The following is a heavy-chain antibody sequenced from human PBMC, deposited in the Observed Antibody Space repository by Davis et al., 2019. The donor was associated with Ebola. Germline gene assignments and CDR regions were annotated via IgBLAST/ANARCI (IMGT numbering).Heavy chain of an antibody. J-gene: IGHJ4*02. Sequence: GESLKISCAASGFTFSSYAMSWVRQAPGKGLEWVSAISGNGGSTYYADSVKGRFTISRDNSKNTLYLQMNSLRADDTAVYYCAKGVAVFGVISGPFDYWGQGTLVIVSS. D-gene: IGHD3-3*01. V-gene: IGHV3-23*01. CDR2: ISGNGGST. CDR1: GFTFSSYA. CDR3: AKGVAVFGVISGPFDY.